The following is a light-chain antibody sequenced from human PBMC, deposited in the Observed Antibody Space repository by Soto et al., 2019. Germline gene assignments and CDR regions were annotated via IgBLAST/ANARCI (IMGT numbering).Light chain of an antibody. CDR3: QQYGSSPGT. CDR1: QSVSSSY. CDR2: GAS. V-gene: IGKV3-20*01. J-gene: IGKJ1*01. Sequence: EIVLTQSPGTLSLSPGERATLSCRASQSVSSSYLAWYQQKPGQAPRLLIYGASSRATGIPDRFSGSGSGTDFSLTISRLEAEDFAVHYCQQYGSSPGTFGQETKVEIK.